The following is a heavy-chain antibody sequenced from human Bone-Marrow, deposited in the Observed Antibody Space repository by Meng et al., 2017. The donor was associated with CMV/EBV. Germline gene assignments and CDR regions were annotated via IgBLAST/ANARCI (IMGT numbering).Heavy chain of an antibody. J-gene: IGHJ4*02. Sequence: ASVKVSCKASGYTFTGYYMHWVRQAPGQGLEWMGWINPNSGGTNYAQKFQGRVTMTRDTSISTAYMELSRLRSDDTAVYYCARSDRNYCTNGVCYKYWGQGTRVTGSS. CDR1: GYTFTGYY. CDR3: ARSDRNYCTNGVCYKY. CDR2: INPNSGGT. V-gene: IGHV1-2*02. D-gene: IGHD2-8*01.